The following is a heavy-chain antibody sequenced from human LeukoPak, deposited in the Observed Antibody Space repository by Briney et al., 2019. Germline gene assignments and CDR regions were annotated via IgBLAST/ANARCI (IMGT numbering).Heavy chain of an antibody. D-gene: IGHD6-19*01. Sequence: PGGSLRLSCAASGFTFTSYAMTWVRQAPGKGLEWVSSISGGGGSTYYADSVKGRFTIFRDNSKNTLYLQMNSLRAEDTAVYYCARIAVAGTDFDYWGQGTLVTVSS. CDR2: ISGGGGST. J-gene: IGHJ4*02. V-gene: IGHV3-23*01. CDR1: GFTFTSYA. CDR3: ARIAVAGTDFDY.